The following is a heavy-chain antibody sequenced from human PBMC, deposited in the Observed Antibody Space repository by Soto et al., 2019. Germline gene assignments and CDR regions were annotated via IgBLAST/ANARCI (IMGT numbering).Heavy chain of an antibody. Sequence: SLTCTVSGGSISSYYWSWIRQPAGKGLEWIGRIYTSGSTNYNPSLKSRVTMSVDTSKNQFSLKLSSVTAADTAVYYCARMGPANWNYRAFDIWGQGTMVTVSS. CDR3: ARMGPANWNYRAFDI. J-gene: IGHJ3*02. D-gene: IGHD1-7*01. CDR1: GGSISSYY. CDR2: IYTSGST. V-gene: IGHV4-4*07.